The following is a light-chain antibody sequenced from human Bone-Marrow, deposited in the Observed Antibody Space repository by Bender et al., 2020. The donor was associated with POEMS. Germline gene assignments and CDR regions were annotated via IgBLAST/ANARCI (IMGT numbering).Light chain of an antibody. CDR2: DDY. J-gene: IGLJ3*02. Sequence: QSALTQPASVSGSPGQSITIPCTGTSDDVGSYNVVSWYQQHAGKAHKLMIYDDYKPPSGFSTLFSGSQSAHAAPLTIWALQSEDDAYYFCCAYARSHTWVFGGGTKLTVL. CDR1: SDDVGSYNV. CDR3: CAYARSHTWV. V-gene: IGLV2-23*01.